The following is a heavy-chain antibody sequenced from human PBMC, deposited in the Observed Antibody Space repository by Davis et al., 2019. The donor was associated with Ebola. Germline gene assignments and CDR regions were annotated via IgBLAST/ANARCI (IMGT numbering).Heavy chain of an antibody. CDR2: ISAYNGNT. Sequence: ASVKVSCKASGYTFTNYGISWVRQAPGQGLEWMGWISAYNGNTNYAQKLQGRVTMTTDTSTSTAYMELRSLRSDDTAVYYCARFMVVEWLLSSRLGFDPWGQGTLVTVSS. V-gene: IGHV1-18*01. CDR3: ARFMVVEWLLSSRLGFDP. CDR1: GYTFTNYG. J-gene: IGHJ5*02. D-gene: IGHD3-3*01.